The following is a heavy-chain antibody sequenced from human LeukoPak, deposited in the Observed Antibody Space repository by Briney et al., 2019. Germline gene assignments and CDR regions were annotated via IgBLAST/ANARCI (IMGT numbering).Heavy chain of an antibody. CDR3: ARDLGGTDRGVFDY. J-gene: IGHJ4*02. V-gene: IGHV3-33*01. CDR2: IWYDGSNK. CDR1: GXTFSSYG. Sequence: PGGSLRLSCAASGXTFSSYGMHWVRQAPGKGLEWVAVIWYDGSNKYYADSVKGRFNISRDNSKNPLYLQMNSLRAEDTAVYYCARDLGGTDRGVFDYWGQGTLVTVSS. D-gene: IGHD3-16*01.